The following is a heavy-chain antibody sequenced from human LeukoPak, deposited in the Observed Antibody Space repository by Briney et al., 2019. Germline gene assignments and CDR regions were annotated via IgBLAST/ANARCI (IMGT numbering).Heavy chain of an antibody. J-gene: IGHJ4*02. CDR2: IYTSGST. Sequence: SQTLSLTCTVSGGSISSGSYFWSCIRQPAGKGLEWIGRIYTSGSTNYNPSLKSRATISVDTSKNQFSLKLSSVTAADTAVYYCASPTNWGQGTLVTVSS. V-gene: IGHV4-61*02. CDR1: GGSISSGSYF. CDR3: ASPTN.